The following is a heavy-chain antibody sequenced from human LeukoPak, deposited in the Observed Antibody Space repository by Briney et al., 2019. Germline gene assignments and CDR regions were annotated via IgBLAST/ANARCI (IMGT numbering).Heavy chain of an antibody. CDR3: ASSGSYRFDY. CDR1: GFSFSTQR. CDR2: INIDVRNT. Sequence: GSLRLSCAASGFSFSTQRMHWVRQAPGKGLVWVSYINIDVRNTGYADSVKGRFTISRDNAKNSLYLQMNSLRDEDTAVYYCASSGSYRFDYWGQGTLVTVSS. J-gene: IGHJ4*02. V-gene: IGHV3-74*01. D-gene: IGHD1-26*01.